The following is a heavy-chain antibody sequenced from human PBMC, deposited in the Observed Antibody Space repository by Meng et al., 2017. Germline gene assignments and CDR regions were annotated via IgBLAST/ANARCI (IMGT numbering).Heavy chain of an antibody. J-gene: IGHJ5*02. Sequence: QVPIQQWVAGRLKPSETLSLTGSVYGGSFSGYHWSWIRQPPGKGLEWIGEINHSGSTNYNPSLKSRVTISVDTSKNQFFLKLSSVTAADTAVYYCARKFTMVRGIYNWFDPWGQGTLVTVSS. CDR2: INHSGST. V-gene: IGHV4-34*01. CDR1: GGSFSGYH. CDR3: ARKFTMVRGIYNWFDP. D-gene: IGHD3-10*01.